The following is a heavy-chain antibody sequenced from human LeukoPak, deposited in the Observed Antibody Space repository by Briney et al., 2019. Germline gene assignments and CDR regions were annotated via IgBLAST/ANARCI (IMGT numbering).Heavy chain of an antibody. CDR2: ISYDGSNK. CDR3: ARVRDYGDYVDY. D-gene: IGHD4-17*01. CDR1: GFTFSSYA. J-gene: IGHJ4*02. Sequence: GGSLRLSCAASGFTFSSYAMHWVRQAPGKGLEWVAVISYDGSNKYYADSVKGQFTISRDNSKNTLYLQMNSLRAEDTAVYYCARVRDYGDYVDYWGQGTLVTVSS. V-gene: IGHV3-30*04.